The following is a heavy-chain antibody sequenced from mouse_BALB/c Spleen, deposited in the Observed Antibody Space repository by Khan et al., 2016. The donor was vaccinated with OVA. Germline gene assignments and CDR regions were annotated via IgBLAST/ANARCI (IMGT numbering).Heavy chain of an antibody. CDR1: GYSITSDYA. V-gene: IGHV3-2*02. CDR2: ISYSGST. Sequence: EVKLLESGPGLVKPSQSLSLTCTVTGYSITSDYAWNWIRQFPGNKLEWMGYISYSGSTSYNPSLKSRISITRDTSKNQFFLQLNSVTTEDTATYYCARDYGSGYAMDYWGQGTSVTVSS. D-gene: IGHD1-1*01. J-gene: IGHJ4*01. CDR3: ARDYGSGYAMDY.